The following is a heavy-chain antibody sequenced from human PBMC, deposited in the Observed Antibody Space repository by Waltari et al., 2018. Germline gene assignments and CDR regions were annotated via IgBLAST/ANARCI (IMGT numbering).Heavy chain of an antibody. CDR3: ARGRGRNWFDP. V-gene: IGHV4-34*01. Sequence: QVQLQQWGAGLLEPSETLSLSCAVYGGAPSGYCWGWIRQAPGKGLEWIGEIDQSGGANYNPSLKSRVTISGDTSKNQLSLKLSSVTAADTAVYYCARGRGRNWFDPWGQGTLVTVSS. CDR2: IDQSGGA. D-gene: IGHD5-12*01. CDR1: GGAPSGYC. J-gene: IGHJ5*02.